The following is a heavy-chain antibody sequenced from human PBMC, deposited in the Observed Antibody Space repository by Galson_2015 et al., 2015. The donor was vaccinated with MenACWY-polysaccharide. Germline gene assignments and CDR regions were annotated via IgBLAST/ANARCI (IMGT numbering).Heavy chain of an antibody. J-gene: IGHJ6*02. CDR1: GFTFSSYS. D-gene: IGHD5-18*01. Sequence: SLRLSCAASGFTFSSYSMNWVRQAPGKGLEWVSSISSSSYIYYADSVKGRITISSNNANNSLYLQMNSLRAEDTAVYYCSRDPSDTAMVGGYYGMDVWGQGTTVTVSS. V-gene: IGHV3-21*01. CDR3: SRDPSDTAMVGGYYGMDV. CDR2: ISSSSYI.